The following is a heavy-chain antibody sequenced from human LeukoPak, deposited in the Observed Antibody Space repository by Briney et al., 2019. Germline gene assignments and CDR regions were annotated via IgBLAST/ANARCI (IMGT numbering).Heavy chain of an antibody. CDR1: GFTFSSYS. D-gene: IGHD3-10*01. CDR3: AKDSGEFYYYGMDV. J-gene: IGHJ6*02. Sequence: PGGSLRLSCAASGFTFSSYSMNWVRQAPGKGLEWVAVISYDGSNKYYADSVKGRFTISRDNSKNTLYLQMNSLRAEDTALYYCAKDSGEFYYYGMDVWGQGTTVTVSS. V-gene: IGHV3-30*18. CDR2: ISYDGSNK.